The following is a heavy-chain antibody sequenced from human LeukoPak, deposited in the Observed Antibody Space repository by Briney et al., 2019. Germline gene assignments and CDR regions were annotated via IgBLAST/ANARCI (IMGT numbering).Heavy chain of an antibody. CDR3: ARDPGTDYFDY. CDR1: GFTFSSYA. D-gene: IGHD6-13*01. J-gene: IGHJ4*02. V-gene: IGHV3-30-3*01. Sequence: GRSLRLSCAASGFTFSSYAMHWVRQAPGKGLEWVAVISYDGSNKYYADSVKGRFTISRDNSKNTLYLQMNSLRAEDTAVYYCARDPGTDYFDYWGRGTLVTVSS. CDR2: ISYDGSNK.